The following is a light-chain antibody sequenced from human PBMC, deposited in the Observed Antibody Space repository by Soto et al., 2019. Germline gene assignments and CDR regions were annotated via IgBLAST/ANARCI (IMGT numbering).Light chain of an antibody. J-gene: IGKJ5*01. V-gene: IGKV3D-15*01. CDR1: QSVTNN. Sequence: PGERATLSCRASQSVTNNYLAWXQXXPGLXXXLXXXDASSRATGIPDRFSGSGSGTQFTLTISRLQSEDSAVYFCQQNNRWPHITFGQGKRLEIK. CDR2: DAS. CDR3: QQNNRWPHIT.